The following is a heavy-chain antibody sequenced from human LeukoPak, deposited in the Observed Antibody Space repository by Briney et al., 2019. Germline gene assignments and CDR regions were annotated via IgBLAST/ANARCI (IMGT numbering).Heavy chain of an antibody. CDR2: IKQDGSEK. CDR1: GFTVSSNY. CDR3: ATGRGLDI. V-gene: IGHV3-7*05. J-gene: IGHJ3*02. Sequence: GGSLRLSCAASGFTVSSNYMSWVRQAPGTGLEWVANIKQDGSEKYYVDSVKGRFTISRDNAKNSLYLQMNSLRAEDTAVYYCATGRGLDIWGQGTMVTVSS.